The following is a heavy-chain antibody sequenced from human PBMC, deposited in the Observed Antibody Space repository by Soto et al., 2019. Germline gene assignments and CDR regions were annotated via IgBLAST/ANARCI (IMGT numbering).Heavy chain of an antibody. D-gene: IGHD3-3*01. CDR1: GYTFTSYG. CDR3: ARAYYDFWSGYSESLFDY. CDR2: ISAYNGNT. J-gene: IGHJ4*02. Sequence: ASVKVSCKASGYTFTSYGISWVRQAPGQGLEWMGWISAYNGNTNYAQKLQGRVTMTTDTSTSTAYMELRSLRSDDTAVYYCARAYYDFWSGYSESLFDYWGQGTLVTVSS. V-gene: IGHV1-18*01.